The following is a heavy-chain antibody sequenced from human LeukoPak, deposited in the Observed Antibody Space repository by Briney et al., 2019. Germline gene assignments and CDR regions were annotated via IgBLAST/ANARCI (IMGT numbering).Heavy chain of an antibody. CDR3: ARCRTGDLILAIAY. D-gene: IGHD7-27*01. Sequence: GGSLRLSCAASGFTVSSNYMNWVRQTPGKGLEWVSIIYSAGSTYYADSVKGRFTVSRDNSKNTLYLQMNSLRAEDTAVYYCARCRTGDLILAIAYWGQGTLVTVSS. J-gene: IGHJ4*02. CDR2: IYSAGST. V-gene: IGHV3-53*01. CDR1: GFTVSSNY.